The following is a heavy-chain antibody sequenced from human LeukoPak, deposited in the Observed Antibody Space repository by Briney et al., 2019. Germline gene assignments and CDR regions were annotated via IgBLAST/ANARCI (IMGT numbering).Heavy chain of an antibody. CDR1: GFTFSSYN. CDR2: ITSSRTYI. D-gene: IGHD3-10*01. CDR3: ARGSKPIGY. Sequence: GGSLRLSCAASGFTFSSYNMNWFRQAPGKGLEWVSSITSSRTYIYYADSVKGRFTISRVNAKNSVYLQMNSLRAEDRAVYYCARGSKPIGYWGQGTLVTVSS. J-gene: IGHJ4*02. V-gene: IGHV3-21*01.